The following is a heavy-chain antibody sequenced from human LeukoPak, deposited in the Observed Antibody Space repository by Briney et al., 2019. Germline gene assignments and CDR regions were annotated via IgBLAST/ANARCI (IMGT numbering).Heavy chain of an antibody. CDR2: IKQDGSEK. V-gene: IGHV3-7*01. Sequence: PGGSLRLSCAASGFTFSSYWMSWVRQAPGKGLEWVANIKQDGSEKYYVDCVKGRFTISRDNAKNSLYLQMNSLRAEDTAVYYCARAKVLTGYYPQYYFDYWGQGTLVTVSS. CDR3: ARAKVLTGYYPQYYFDY. CDR1: GFTFSSYW. J-gene: IGHJ4*02. D-gene: IGHD3-9*01.